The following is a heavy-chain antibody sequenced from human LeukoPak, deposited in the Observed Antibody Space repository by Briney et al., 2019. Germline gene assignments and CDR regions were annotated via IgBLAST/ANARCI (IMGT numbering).Heavy chain of an antibody. Sequence: GASVKVSCKASGYTFTSYGISWVRQAPGQGLEWMGWISAYNGNTNYAQKLQGRVTMTTDTSTSTAYMELRSLRSDDTAVYYCARYRILTGYYFYYFDYWGQGTLVTVSS. V-gene: IGHV1-18*01. CDR2: ISAYNGNT. CDR1: GYTFTSYG. J-gene: IGHJ4*02. CDR3: ARYRILTGYYFYYFDY. D-gene: IGHD3-9*01.